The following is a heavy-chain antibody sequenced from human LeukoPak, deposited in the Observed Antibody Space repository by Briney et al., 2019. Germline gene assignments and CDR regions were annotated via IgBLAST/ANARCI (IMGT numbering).Heavy chain of an antibody. Sequence: GGSLKLSCAASGFTFRGPAIHWVRQSSGKGLEWVGQIDKKDKGYATATAYAASVKGRFTISRDDSINTAYLQMKSLKTEDTALYYCTRDSGTYNWFDPWGQGTLVTVSS. D-gene: IGHD1-26*01. CDR3: TRDSGTYNWFDP. V-gene: IGHV3-73*01. CDR1: GFTFRGPA. J-gene: IGHJ5*02. CDR2: IDKKDKGYATAT.